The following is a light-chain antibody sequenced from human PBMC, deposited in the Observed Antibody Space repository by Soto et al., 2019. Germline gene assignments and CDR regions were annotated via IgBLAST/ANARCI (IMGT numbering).Light chain of an antibody. V-gene: IGKV3-20*01. CDR2: GAS. J-gene: IGKJ1*01. CDR1: QSFSSSY. CDR3: QQYGSSHPWT. Sequence: EIVLTQSPGTLSLSPGERATLSCRASQSFSSSYLAWYQQKPGQAPRLLIYGASSRATGIPDRFSGSGSGTDFTLTISRLEPEDFAVYYCQQYGSSHPWTFGQGTKVDIK.